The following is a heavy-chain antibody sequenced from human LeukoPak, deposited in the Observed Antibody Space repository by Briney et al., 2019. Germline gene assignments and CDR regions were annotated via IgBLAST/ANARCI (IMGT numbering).Heavy chain of an antibody. Sequence: SETLSLTWAVSGDSISSGYYWGWIRQPLGKGLEWIGSIYHSGSTYYNPSLKSRVTISVDTSKNQFSLKLRSVTAADTAVYYCARGNGEDILTHCNWFGNWGQGTLVTVSS. CDR3: ARGNGEDILTHCNWFGN. D-gene: IGHD3-9*01. CDR2: IYHSGST. CDR1: GDSISSGYY. V-gene: IGHV4-38-2*01. J-gene: IGHJ5*02.